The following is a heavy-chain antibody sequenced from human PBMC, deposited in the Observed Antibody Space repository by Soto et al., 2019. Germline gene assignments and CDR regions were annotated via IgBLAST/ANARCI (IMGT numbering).Heavy chain of an antibody. D-gene: IGHD4-17*01. CDR2: MNPNSGNT. J-gene: IGHJ6*03. Sequence: ASVKVSCKASGYTFTSYDINWVRQATGQGLEWMGWMNPNSGNTGYAQKFQGRVTMTRNTSISTAYMELSSLRSEDTAVYYCARVAGSRTTVTPRGYYYYMDVWGKGTTVTVSS. CDR1: GYTFTSYD. V-gene: IGHV1-8*01. CDR3: ARVAGSRTTVTPRGYYYYMDV.